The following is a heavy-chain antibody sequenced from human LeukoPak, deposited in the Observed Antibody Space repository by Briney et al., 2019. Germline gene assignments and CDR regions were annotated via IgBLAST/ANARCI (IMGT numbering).Heavy chain of an antibody. Sequence: PSETLSLTCTVSGGSISSSSSYWGWIRQPPGKGLEWIGSIYHSGSIYYNPSVNSRVPLSRDTSKNNLSLEQSSATGADTAVYFCGRGRGSSSTWDSTYYYYFYMDVWGKGTTVTVSS. V-gene: IGHV4-39*07. J-gene: IGHJ6*03. CDR1: GGSISSSSSY. CDR3: GRGRGSSSTWDSTYYYYFYMDV. CDR2: IYHSGSI. D-gene: IGHD4-11*01.